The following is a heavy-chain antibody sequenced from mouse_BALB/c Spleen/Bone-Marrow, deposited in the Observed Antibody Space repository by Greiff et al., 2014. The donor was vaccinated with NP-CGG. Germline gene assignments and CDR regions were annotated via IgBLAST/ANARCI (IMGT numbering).Heavy chain of an antibody. CDR1: GYTFTSYV. D-gene: IGHD1-1*01. V-gene: IGHV1-14*01. CDR2: INPYNDGT. CDR3: ARGGYYGTSLYWYFGV. Sequence: EVQVVESGPELVKPGASVKMSCKASGYTFTSYVIHWVKQKPGQGLEWIGYINPYNDGTKYNEKFKGKATLTSDKSSSTAYMELSSLTSEDSAVYYCARGGYYGTSLYWYFGVWGAGTTVTVSS. J-gene: IGHJ1*01.